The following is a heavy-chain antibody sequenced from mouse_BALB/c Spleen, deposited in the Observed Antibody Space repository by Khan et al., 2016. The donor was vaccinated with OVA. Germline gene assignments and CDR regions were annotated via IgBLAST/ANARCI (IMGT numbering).Heavy chain of an antibody. D-gene: IGHD1-1*01. V-gene: IGHV5-17*02. CDR1: GFTFNSYG. CDR3: STSYFYGYYFDY. J-gene: IGHJ2*01. CDR2: ISGDSNTI. Sequence: EVELVESGGGLVQPGGSRKLSCAASGFTFNSYGMHWVRRAPEQGLEWVAYISGDSNTIYYADTVKGRFTISRDNPKTTLFLQMTSLMSEDTAMYYCSTSYFYGYYFDYWGPGTTLTVS.